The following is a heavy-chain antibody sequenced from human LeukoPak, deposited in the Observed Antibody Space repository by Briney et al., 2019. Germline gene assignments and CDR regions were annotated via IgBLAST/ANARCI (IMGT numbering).Heavy chain of an antibody. CDR1: GYTFTSYY. CDR2: TNPSGGSN. J-gene: IGHJ6*03. D-gene: IGHD3-10*01. CDR3: AKDGGVRGPDYYYYMDV. V-gene: IGHV1-46*01. Sequence: ASVNVSCKASGYTFTSYYMHWVRHAPGQGLEWMGITNPSGGSNSYAQKFQGRVTMTRDMSTSTVYMELSSLRGEDTAVYYCAKDGGVRGPDYYYYMDVWGKGTTVTISS.